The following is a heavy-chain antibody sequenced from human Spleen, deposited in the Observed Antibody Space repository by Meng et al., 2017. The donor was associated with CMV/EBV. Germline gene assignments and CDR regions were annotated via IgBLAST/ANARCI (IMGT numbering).Heavy chain of an antibody. D-gene: IGHD1-14*01. CDR3: ARDADWKPVDY. CDR1: GFTFSNYW. CDR2: IKGDGSIE. V-gene: IGHV3-7*01. Sequence: GESLKISCAASGFTFSNYWMSWVRQGPGKGLEWVSNIKGDGSIERYADSVRGRFTVSRDNTRNSMYLQLNSLKVDDTAVYYCARDADWKPVDYWGQGTLVTVSS. J-gene: IGHJ4*02.